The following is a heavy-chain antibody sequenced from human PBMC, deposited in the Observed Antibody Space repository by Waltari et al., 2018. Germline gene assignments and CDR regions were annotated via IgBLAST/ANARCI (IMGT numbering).Heavy chain of an antibody. Sequence: QGQLVQSGAEVKNPGASVKVSCKASGYPFTTCGISWVRQAPGQGLEWLGWISVYNGYTQYAQKVQVRVTLTTDTSTDTAYLELRSLRSDDTPMYYCARGHGYYHYLVVWGAGTTVTVSS. V-gene: IGHV1-18*01. CDR3: ARGHGYYHYLVV. J-gene: IGHJ6*03. CDR1: GYPFTTCG. CDR2: ISVYNGYT.